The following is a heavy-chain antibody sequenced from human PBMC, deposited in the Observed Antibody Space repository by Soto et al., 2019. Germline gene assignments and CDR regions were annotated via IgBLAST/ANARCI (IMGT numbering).Heavy chain of an antibody. CDR2: IIPIFGTA. V-gene: IGHV1-69*12. Sequence: QVQLVQSGAEVKKPGSSVKVSCKASGGTFSSYAISWVRQAPGQGLEWRGGIIPIFGTANYAQKFQGRVTITADESTSTAYMELSSLRSEDTAVYYGARVSFDIAVAGHYYYYGMDVWGQGTTVTVSS. CDR1: GGTFSSYA. J-gene: IGHJ6*02. CDR3: ARVSFDIAVAGHYYYYGMDV. D-gene: IGHD6-19*01.